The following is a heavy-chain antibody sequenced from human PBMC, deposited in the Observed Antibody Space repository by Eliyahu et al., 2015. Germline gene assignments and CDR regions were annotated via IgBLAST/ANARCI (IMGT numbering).Heavy chain of an antibody. D-gene: IGHD5-24*01. J-gene: IGHJ3*02. CDR2: IIPIFGTA. V-gene: IGHV1-69*06. CDR3: ARRWLQSVGAFDI. Sequence: LEWMGGIIPIFGTANYAQKFQGRVTITADKSTSTAYMELSSLRSEDTAVYYCARRWLQSVGAFDIWGQGTMVTVSS.